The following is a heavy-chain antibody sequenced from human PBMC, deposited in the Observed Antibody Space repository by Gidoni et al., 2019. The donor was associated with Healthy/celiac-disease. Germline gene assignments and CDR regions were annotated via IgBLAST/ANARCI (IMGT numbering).Heavy chain of an antibody. CDR2: IKSKTDGGTT. CDR3: TTDSFAAGTSYYYYGMDV. V-gene: IGHV3-15*01. D-gene: IGHD6-13*01. J-gene: IGHJ6*02. Sequence: EVQLVESGGGLVKPGGSLRLSCAASGSTLSNAWLSWVRQAPGKGLEWVGRIKSKTDGGTTDYAAPVKGRFTISRDDSKNTLYLQMNSLKTEDTAVYYCTTDSFAAGTSYYYYGMDVWGQGTTVTVSS. CDR1: GSTLSNAW.